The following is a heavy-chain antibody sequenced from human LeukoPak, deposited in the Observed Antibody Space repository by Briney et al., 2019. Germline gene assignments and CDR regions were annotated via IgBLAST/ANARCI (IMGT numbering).Heavy chain of an antibody. V-gene: IGHV3-23*01. J-gene: IGHJ5*02. CDR3: AKPRYCSSTSCRINWLDP. CDR1: GFTFSSYG. Sequence: PGGSLRLSCAASGFTFSSYGMSWVRQAPGKGLEWVSAISGSGGSTYYADSVKGRFTISRDNSKNTLYLQMNSLRAEDTAVYYCAKPRYCSSTSCRINWLDPWGQGTLVTVSS. D-gene: IGHD2-2*01. CDR2: ISGSGGST.